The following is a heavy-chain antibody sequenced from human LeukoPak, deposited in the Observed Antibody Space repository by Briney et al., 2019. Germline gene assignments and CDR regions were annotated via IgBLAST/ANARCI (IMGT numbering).Heavy chain of an antibody. Sequence: ASLKVSCKASGYTFTAYNMHWVRQAPGQGLEWMGWINPNTGDTHSAQKFQGRVTMTRDTSINTAYMELSRLTSDDTAVYYCAPATMTFDYWGQGTLVTVSS. CDR2: INPNTGDT. D-gene: IGHD5-24*01. CDR1: GYTFTAYN. V-gene: IGHV1-2*02. CDR3: APATMTFDY. J-gene: IGHJ4*02.